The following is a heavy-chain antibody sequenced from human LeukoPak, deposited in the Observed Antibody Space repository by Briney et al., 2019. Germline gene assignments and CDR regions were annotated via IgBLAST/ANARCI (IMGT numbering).Heavy chain of an antibody. CDR2: INHSGST. D-gene: IGHD6-19*01. CDR3: ARGRAWHSSGWYEGMDFDY. J-gene: IGHJ4*02. CDR1: GGSFSGYY. Sequence: SSETLSLTCAVYGGSFSGYYWSWIRQPPGKGLEWIGEINHSGSTNYNPSLKSRVTISVDTSKNQFSLKLSSVTAADTAVYYCARGRAWHSSGWYEGMDFDYWGQGTLVTVSS. V-gene: IGHV4-34*01.